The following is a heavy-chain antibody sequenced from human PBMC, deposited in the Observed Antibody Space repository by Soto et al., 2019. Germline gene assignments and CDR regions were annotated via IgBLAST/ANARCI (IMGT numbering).Heavy chain of an antibody. CDR3: ARAVARGVKTIYYYYGMDV. J-gene: IGHJ6*02. D-gene: IGHD3-10*01. Sequence: GASVKVSCKASGYTFSNFAMHWVGQAPRQRLGWLGWINPGNGNTKYSQTFQGRVTITRGTSASTAYMELSSLRSEDTAVYYCARAVARGVKTIYYYYGMDVWGQGTTVTVSS. CDR2: INPGNGNT. V-gene: IGHV1-3*01. CDR1: GYTFSNFA.